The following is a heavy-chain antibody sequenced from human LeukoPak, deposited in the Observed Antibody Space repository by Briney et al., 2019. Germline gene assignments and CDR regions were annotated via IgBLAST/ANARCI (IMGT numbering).Heavy chain of an antibody. Sequence: PSEPLSLTCTVSGGSISGYYWTWIRQPPGKGLEWIGYISCSGNINYNPSLKSRVTISVDTSKNQFSLKLTSVAAADTAMYYCARGLWFAVPGAFDFWGQGTMVTVSS. D-gene: IGHD3-10*01. V-gene: IGHV4-59*01. CDR2: ISCSGNI. CDR1: GGSISGYY. CDR3: ARGLWFAVPGAFDF. J-gene: IGHJ3*01.